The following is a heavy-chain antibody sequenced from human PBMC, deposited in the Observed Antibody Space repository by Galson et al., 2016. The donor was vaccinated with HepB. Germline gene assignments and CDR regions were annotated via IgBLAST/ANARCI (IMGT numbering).Heavy chain of an antibody. CDR2: INPNSGGT. V-gene: IGHV1-2*04. CDR3: VRDGGISAAYSMDV. Sequence: SVKVSCKASGYGFTGYYVHWVRQAPGQGLEWMGWINPNSGGTNYAQKFQGWVTMTRDTSTSTAYMELSRLRSDDTAVYYCVRDGGISAAYSMDVWGQGTTVTVSS. CDR1: GYGFTGYY. D-gene: IGHD3-16*01. J-gene: IGHJ6*02.